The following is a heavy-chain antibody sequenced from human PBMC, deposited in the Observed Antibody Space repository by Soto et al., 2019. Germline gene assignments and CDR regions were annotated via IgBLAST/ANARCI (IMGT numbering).Heavy chain of an antibody. V-gene: IGHV3-33*01. CDR1: GFTFSSYG. J-gene: IGHJ6*01. CDR3: ARDMGYFYGMDV. D-gene: IGHD3-10*01. Sequence: QVQLVESGGGVVQPGRSLRLSCAASGFTFSSYGMHWVRQAPGKGLEWVAVIWYDGSNKYYADSVKGRFTISRDNSTNTLYLQMNSLRAEDTAVYYCARDMGYFYGMDVWGQGTTVTVSS. CDR2: IWYDGSNK.